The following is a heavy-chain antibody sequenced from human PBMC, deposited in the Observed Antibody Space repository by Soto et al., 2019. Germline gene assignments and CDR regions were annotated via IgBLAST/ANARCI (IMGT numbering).Heavy chain of an antibody. Sequence: QVQLVQSGAEVKKPGSSVKVSCKASGYTFTSYDINWVRQATGQGIAWMGWMNPNSGNTAYAQKFQGRVTMTRTTSISTSYMELSSLRSEDTAVYYWAREREGSGFDPWGQGTLVTVSS. CDR3: AREREGSGFDP. J-gene: IGHJ5*02. CDR1: GYTFTSYD. CDR2: MNPNSGNT. V-gene: IGHV1-8*01. D-gene: IGHD1-26*01.